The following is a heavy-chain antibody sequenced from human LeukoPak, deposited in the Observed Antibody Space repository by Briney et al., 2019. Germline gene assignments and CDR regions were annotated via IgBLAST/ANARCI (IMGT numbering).Heavy chain of an antibody. D-gene: IGHD3-10*01. CDR3: AKQTGSGYYYYMDV. J-gene: IGHJ6*03. Sequence: GGSLRLSCAASGFTFSSYSMNWVRQAPGKGLEWVSYISSSSSTIYYADSVKGRFTISRDNAKNSLYLQMNSLRAEDTAVYYCAKQTGSGYYYYMDVWGKGTTVTVSS. CDR1: GFTFSSYS. V-gene: IGHV3-48*04. CDR2: ISSSSSTI.